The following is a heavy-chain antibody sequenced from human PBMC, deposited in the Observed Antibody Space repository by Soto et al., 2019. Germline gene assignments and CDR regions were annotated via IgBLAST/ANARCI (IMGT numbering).Heavy chain of an antibody. CDR1: GGSFSGYY. D-gene: IGHD2-2*01. CDR2: INHSGST. V-gene: IGHV4-34*01. J-gene: IGHJ5*02. Sequence: SETLSLTCAVYGGSFSGYYWSWIRQPPGKGLEWIGEINHSGSTNYNPSLKSRVTISVDTSKNQFSLKLSSVTAADTAVYYCARGRRRCSSTSCYLGGRSRFDPWGQGTLVTVSS. CDR3: ARGRRRCSSTSCYLGGRSRFDP.